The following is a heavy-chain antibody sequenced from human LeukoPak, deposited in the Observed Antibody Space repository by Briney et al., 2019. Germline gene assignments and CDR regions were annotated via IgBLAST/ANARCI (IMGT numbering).Heavy chain of an antibody. J-gene: IGHJ4*02. CDR1: GGSISSSSYY. CDR2: IYYSGST. V-gene: IGHV4-39*07. CDR3: ARGTAELERLHNYFDY. Sequence: PSETLSLTCTVSGGSISSSSYYWGWIRQPPGKGLEWIGGIYYSGSTYYNPSLKSRVTISVDTSKNQFSLKLSSVTAADTAVYYCARGTAELERLHNYFDYWGQGTLVTVSS. D-gene: IGHD1-1*01.